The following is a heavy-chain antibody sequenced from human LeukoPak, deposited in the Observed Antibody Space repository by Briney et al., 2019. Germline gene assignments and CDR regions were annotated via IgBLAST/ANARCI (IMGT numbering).Heavy chain of an antibody. CDR3: ARGKYSSSWYYFDY. CDR2: IIPIFGIA. V-gene: IGHV1-69*04. Sequence: GASVKVSCKASGGTFSSYAISWVRQAPGQGLEWMGRIIPIFGIANYAQKFQGRVTITADKSTSTAYMGLSSLRSEDTAVYYCARGKYSSSWYYFDYWGQGTLVTVSS. CDR1: GGTFSSYA. J-gene: IGHJ4*02. D-gene: IGHD6-13*01.